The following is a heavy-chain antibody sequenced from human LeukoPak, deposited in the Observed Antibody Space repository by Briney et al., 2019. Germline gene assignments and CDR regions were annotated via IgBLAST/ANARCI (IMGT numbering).Heavy chain of an antibody. CDR1: GFTFSGSG. CDR3: AKVPSGYDHLYYFDY. D-gene: IGHD5-12*01. Sequence: GGSLRLSCAASGFTFSGSGMHWVRQAPGKGLEWVAFIRNDGTNKYYAESVKGRFTISRDNSKNTLYLQMNSLRAEDTAVYYCAKVPSGYDHLYYFDYWGQGTLVTVSS. CDR2: IRNDGTNK. V-gene: IGHV3-30*02. J-gene: IGHJ4*02.